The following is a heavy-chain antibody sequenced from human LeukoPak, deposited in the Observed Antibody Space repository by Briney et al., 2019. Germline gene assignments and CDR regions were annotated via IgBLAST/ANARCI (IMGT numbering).Heavy chain of an antibody. V-gene: IGHV3-9*01. D-gene: IGHD2-8*02. CDR1: GFTFDDNA. CDR3: AKYWGTGV. Sequence: GGSLRLSCAASGFTFDDNAMHWVRPAPGKGLEWVSGISWNSGSIGYADSVKGRFTISRDNAKNSLYLQMNSLRGEDTALYYWAKYWGTGVWGQGTLVTVSS. CDR2: ISWNSGSI. J-gene: IGHJ4*02.